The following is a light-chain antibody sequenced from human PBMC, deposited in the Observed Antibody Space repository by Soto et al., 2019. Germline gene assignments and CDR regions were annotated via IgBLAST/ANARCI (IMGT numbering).Light chain of an antibody. CDR1: QTISSW. CDR3: QQDYNYPYT. CDR2: KAS. V-gene: IGKV1-5*03. Sequence: DIHITQSPSTPSGSVGDRVTLTCRASQTISSWLAWYQQKPGKAPKLLIYKASTLKSGVPSRFSGSGSGTEFTLTISSLQPDDFATYYCQQDYNYPYTLGQGTRLEIK. J-gene: IGKJ5*01.